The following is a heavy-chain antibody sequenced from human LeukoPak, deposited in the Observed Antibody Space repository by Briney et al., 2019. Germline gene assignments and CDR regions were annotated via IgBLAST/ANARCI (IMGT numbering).Heavy chain of an antibody. J-gene: IGHJ4*02. CDR1: GGSFSGYY. Sequence: SETLSLTCAVYGGSFSGYYWSWIRQPPGKGLEWIGEINHSGSTNYNPSLKSRVTISVDTSKNQFSLKLSSVTAADTAVYYCATSSEIGTGGYYFDYWGQGTLVTVSS. D-gene: IGHD3-10*01. CDR3: ATSSEIGTGGYYFDY. V-gene: IGHV4-34*01. CDR2: INHSGST.